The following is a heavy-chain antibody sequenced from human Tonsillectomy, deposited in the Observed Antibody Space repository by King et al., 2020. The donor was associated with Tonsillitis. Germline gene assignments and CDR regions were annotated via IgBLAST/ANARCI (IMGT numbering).Heavy chain of an antibody. CDR3: ARLGTDIVVVPAPDAFDI. CDR2: LYVCVRT. Sequence: LQLQESGPGLVKPSETLALTCTVSGGSISSSSYYWGWIRNPPGNGREGFGGLYVCVRTYYTPSLHSRVTISVDTPKNQVSLKLSSVTAADTAVFYCARLGTDIVVVPAPDAFDIWGQGTMVTVSS. CDR1: GGSISSSSYY. J-gene: IGHJ3*02. V-gene: IGHV4-39*01. D-gene: IGHD2-2*01.